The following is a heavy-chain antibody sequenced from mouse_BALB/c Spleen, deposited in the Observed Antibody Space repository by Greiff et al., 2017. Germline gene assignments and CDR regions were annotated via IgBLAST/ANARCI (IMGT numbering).Heavy chain of an antibody. V-gene: IGHV5-9*03. CDR2: ISSGGGNT. CDR3: ARSFDY. Sequence: EVNVVESGGGLVKPGGSLKLSCAASGFTFSSYTMSWVRQTPEKRLEWVATISSGGGNTYYPDSVKGRFTISRDNAKNNLYLQMSSLRSEDTALYYCARSFDYWGQGTTLTVSS. J-gene: IGHJ2*01. CDR1: GFTFSSYT.